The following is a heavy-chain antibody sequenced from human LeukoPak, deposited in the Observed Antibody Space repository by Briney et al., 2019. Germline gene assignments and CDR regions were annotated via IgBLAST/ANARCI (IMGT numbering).Heavy chain of an antibody. CDR3: AKARQQLVRYFDY. V-gene: IGHV3-23*01. CDR1: GFTFSSYW. D-gene: IGHD6-13*01. J-gene: IGHJ4*02. CDR2: ISGSGGST. Sequence: GGSLRLSCAASGFTFSSYWMSWVRQAPGKGLEWVSAISGSGGSTYYADSVKGRFTISRDNSKNTLYLQMNSLRAEDTAVYYCAKARQQLVRYFDYWGQGTLVTVSS.